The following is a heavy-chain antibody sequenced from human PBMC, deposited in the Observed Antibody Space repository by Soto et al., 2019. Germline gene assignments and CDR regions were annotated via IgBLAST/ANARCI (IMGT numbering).Heavy chain of an antibody. Sequence: ASVKLSCKASGGSFSSYAISWVRQAPGQGLEWMGWISAYNGNTNYAQKLQGRVTMTTDTSTSTAYMELRSLRSDDTAVYYCARYRYYDSSGYYTYWGQGTLVTVSS. D-gene: IGHD3-22*01. J-gene: IGHJ4*02. CDR1: GGSFSSYA. CDR2: ISAYNGNT. CDR3: ARYRYYDSSGYYTY. V-gene: IGHV1-18*01.